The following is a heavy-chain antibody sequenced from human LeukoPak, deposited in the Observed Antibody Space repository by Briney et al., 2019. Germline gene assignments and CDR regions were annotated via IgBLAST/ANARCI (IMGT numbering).Heavy chain of an antibody. V-gene: IGHV3-30*02. CDR3: ASLSGWYSPDFDY. Sequence: GGSLRLSCAASGFTFSSYGMHWVRQAPGKGLEWVAFIRYDGSNKYYADSVKGRFTISRDNAKNSLYLQMNSLRAEDTAVYYCASLSGWYSPDFDYWGQGTLVTVSS. CDR1: GFTFSSYG. CDR2: IRYDGSNK. J-gene: IGHJ4*02. D-gene: IGHD6-19*01.